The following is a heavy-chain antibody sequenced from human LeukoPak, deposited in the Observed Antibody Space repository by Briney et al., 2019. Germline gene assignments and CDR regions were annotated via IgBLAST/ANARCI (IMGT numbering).Heavy chain of an antibody. D-gene: IGHD1-26*01. V-gene: IGHV4-59*01. Sequence: SETLSLTCTVSGGSISSYYWSWIRQPPGKGLEWIGYIYYSGSTNYNPSLKSRVTISVDTSKNQVSLRLSSVTAADTAVYYCARGGSIVGATPHDAFDIWGQGTVVTVS. CDR2: IYYSGST. CDR1: GGSISSYY. CDR3: ARGGSIVGATPHDAFDI. J-gene: IGHJ3*02.